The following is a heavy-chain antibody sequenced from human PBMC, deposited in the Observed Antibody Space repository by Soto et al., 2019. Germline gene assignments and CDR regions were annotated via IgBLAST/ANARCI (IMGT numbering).Heavy chain of an antibody. V-gene: IGHV5-51*01. Sequence: GEYLKISCKGSGYSFTSYCIGWVRQMPGKGLEWMGIIYPGDSDTRYSPSFQGQVTISADKSISTAYLKWSSLKASDTAMYYCARPQPLGYCSSTSCYTDAFDIWGQGTMVNVSS. CDR2: IYPGDSDT. D-gene: IGHD2-2*02. CDR3: ARPQPLGYCSSTSCYTDAFDI. CDR1: GYSFTSYC. J-gene: IGHJ3*02.